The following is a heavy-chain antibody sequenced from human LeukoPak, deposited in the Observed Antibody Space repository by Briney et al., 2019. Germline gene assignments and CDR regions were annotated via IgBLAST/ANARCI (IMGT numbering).Heavy chain of an antibody. CDR1: GGSLRSYY. V-gene: IGHV4-59*01. Sequence: SETLSLTCTVSGGSLRSYYWSWIRQSPGKGLEWIGYIYYSGSTDYNASHKSRVTISVDTSMHQFSLRLTSVTAADTAVYYCARDSGYSYGFFDYWGQGTLVTVSS. CDR2: IYYSGST. J-gene: IGHJ4*02. D-gene: IGHD5-18*01. CDR3: ARDSGYSYGFFDY.